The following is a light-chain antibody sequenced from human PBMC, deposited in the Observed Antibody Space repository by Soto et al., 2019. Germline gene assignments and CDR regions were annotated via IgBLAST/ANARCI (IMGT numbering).Light chain of an antibody. CDR2: RST. Sequence: QSVLTQPPSASETPGQRVTISCSGSSSNIGTNYVYWYQQLPGTAPKLLIYRSTQRPSGVPDRFSGSKSGTSASLAISGLRSEDEADYYCAAWDDRLSGWLFGGGTKLTVL. CDR1: SSNIGTNY. V-gene: IGLV1-47*01. CDR3: AAWDDRLSGWL. J-gene: IGLJ3*02.